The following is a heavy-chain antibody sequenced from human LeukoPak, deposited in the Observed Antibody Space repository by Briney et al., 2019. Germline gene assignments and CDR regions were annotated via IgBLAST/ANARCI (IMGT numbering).Heavy chain of an antibody. J-gene: IGHJ4*02. Sequence: GGTLRLSCAASGFTFSTYGMTWVRQAPGRGLEWVSAISGSAARTFYADSVKGRFTISRDNSKNTLSLQMNSLRAEDTAVYYCAKTLGYCSGGSCYSGVIDYWGQGTLVTVSS. CDR1: GFTFSTYG. CDR2: ISGSAART. V-gene: IGHV3-23*01. CDR3: AKTLGYCSGGSCYSGVIDY. D-gene: IGHD2-15*01.